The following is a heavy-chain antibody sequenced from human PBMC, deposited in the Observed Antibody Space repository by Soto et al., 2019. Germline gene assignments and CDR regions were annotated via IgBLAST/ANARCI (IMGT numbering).Heavy chain of an antibody. D-gene: IGHD6-13*01. CDR1: GYTFTSYY. CDR2: NNPSGGST. V-gene: IGHV1-46*01. CDR3: AIGRYSTKTYYFDY. Sequence: QVQLVQSGAEVKKTGASVKVSCKASGYTFTSYYMHWVRQAPGQGLEWMGTNNPSGGSTSYAQKVQARVTMTRDTSTSTVYMELSSLRSEDTAVYYCAIGRYSTKTYYFDYWGQGTLVTVSS. J-gene: IGHJ4*02.